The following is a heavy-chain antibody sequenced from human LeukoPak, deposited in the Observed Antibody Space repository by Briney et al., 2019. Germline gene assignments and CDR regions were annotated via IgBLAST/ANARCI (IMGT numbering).Heavy chain of an antibody. CDR3: ARDESYYYFDWLFWFDP. Sequence: GASVKVSCKASGYTFTGYYMHWVRQAPGQGLEWMGRINPNSGGTNYAQKFQGRVTMTRDTSISTAYMELSRLRSDDTAVYYCARDESYYYFDWLFWFDPWGQGTLVTVSS. V-gene: IGHV1-2*06. D-gene: IGHD3-9*01. CDR1: GYTFTGYY. J-gene: IGHJ5*02. CDR2: INPNSGGT.